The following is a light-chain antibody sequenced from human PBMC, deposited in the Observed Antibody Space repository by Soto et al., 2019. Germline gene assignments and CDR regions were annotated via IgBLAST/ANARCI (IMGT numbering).Light chain of an antibody. CDR3: QQRSNCPSGT. J-gene: IGKJ5*01. V-gene: IGKV3-11*01. CDR1: QSVSSY. CDR2: DAS. Sequence: IVLTQSPATLSLSPGERATLSCRASQSVSSYLAWYQQKPGQAPRLLIYDASNRATGIPARFSGSGSGTDFTLTISSLEPEDFAVYYCQQRSNCPSGTSGQGTRLEIK.